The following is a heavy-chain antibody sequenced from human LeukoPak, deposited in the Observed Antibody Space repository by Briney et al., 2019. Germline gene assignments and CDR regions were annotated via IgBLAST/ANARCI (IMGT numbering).Heavy chain of an antibody. CDR1: GFTFSSHD. D-gene: IGHD5-12*01. CDR2: ISSSAATI. Sequence: QPGGSLRLSCAASGFTFSSHDMNWVRQAPGKGLEGVSYISSSAATIDYADSVQGRFTISRDNAKNSLFLQMNSLRAEDTGVYYCARDRGNSAYGAWFDSWGQGTLVTVSS. J-gene: IGHJ5*01. V-gene: IGHV3-48*03. CDR3: ARDRGNSAYGAWFDS.